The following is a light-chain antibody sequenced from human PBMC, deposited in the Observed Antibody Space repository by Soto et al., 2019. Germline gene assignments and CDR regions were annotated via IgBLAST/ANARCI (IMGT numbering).Light chain of an antibody. J-gene: IGKJ4*01. V-gene: IGKV1-5*03. Sequence: DIQMTQSPSTLSASVGDRVTITCRASQNIRSWLAWYQQKPGKAPELIIYSASGLESGVPSRFSGSGSGTEFPLTIRSLQPDDFATYYCQEYNGNSGLTFGGGTKVEIK. CDR1: QNIRSW. CDR2: SAS. CDR3: QEYNGNSGLT.